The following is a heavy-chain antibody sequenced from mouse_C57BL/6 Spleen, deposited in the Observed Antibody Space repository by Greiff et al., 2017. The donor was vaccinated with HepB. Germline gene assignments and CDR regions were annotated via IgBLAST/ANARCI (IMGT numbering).Heavy chain of an antibody. D-gene: IGHD2-2*01. CDR1: GYTFTSYW. Sequence: QVQLQQPGAELVKPGASVKLSCKASGYTFTSYWMHWVKQRPGQGLEWIGMIHPNSGSTNYNEKFKSKATLTVEKSSSTAYMQLSSLTSEDSAVYYCARRGVTTGYFDVWGTGTTVTVSS. CDR3: ARRGVTTGYFDV. CDR2: IHPNSGST. V-gene: IGHV1-64*01. J-gene: IGHJ1*03.